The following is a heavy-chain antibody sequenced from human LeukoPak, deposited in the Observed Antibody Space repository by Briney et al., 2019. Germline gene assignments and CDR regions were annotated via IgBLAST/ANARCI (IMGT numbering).Heavy chain of an antibody. D-gene: IGHD1-14*01. CDR1: GFIFRNYW. J-gene: IGHJ4*02. CDR2: INEDGSEK. CDR3: LSGPEH. Sequence: SGGSLRLSCAAAGFIFRNYWMGWVRQAPGQGLEWVANINEDGSEKYYVYSVKGRFTISRDNAKNSLYLQMNILRAEDTAVFYCLSGPEHCGQGTLVTVSS. V-gene: IGHV3-7*01.